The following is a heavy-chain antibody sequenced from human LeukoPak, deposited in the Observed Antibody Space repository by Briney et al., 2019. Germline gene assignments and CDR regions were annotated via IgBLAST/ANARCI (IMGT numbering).Heavy chain of an antibody. Sequence: PGGSLRLSCTASGFTFGDYAMSWVRQAPGKGLEWVGFIRSKAYGGTTEYAASVKGRFTISRDDSKSIAYLQMNSLRAEDTAVYYCARDQGRWLAVAGTSTGYWGQGTLVTVSS. J-gene: IGHJ4*02. CDR1: GFTFGDYA. V-gene: IGHV3-49*04. D-gene: IGHD6-19*01. CDR3: ARDQGRWLAVAGTSTGY. CDR2: IRSKAYGGTT.